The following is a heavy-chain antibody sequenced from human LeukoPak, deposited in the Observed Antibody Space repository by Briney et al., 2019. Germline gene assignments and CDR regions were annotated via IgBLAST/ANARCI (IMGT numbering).Heavy chain of an antibody. CDR3: AKDLGSYGKRYFDY. CDR2: IRYDGSNK. V-gene: IGHV3-30*02. CDR1: GFTFISYG. Sequence: GGSLRLSCAASGFTFISYGMHWVRQAPGKGLEWVAFIRYDGSNKYYADSVKGRFTISRDNSKNTLYLQMNSLRTEDTAVYYCAKDLGSYGKRYFDYWGQGTLVTVSS. D-gene: IGHD3-16*01. J-gene: IGHJ4*02.